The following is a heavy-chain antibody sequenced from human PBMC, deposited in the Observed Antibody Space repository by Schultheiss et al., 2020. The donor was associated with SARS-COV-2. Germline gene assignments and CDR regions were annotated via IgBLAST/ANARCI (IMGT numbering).Heavy chain of an antibody. V-gene: IGHV3-74*01. CDR1: GFRFSSYW. CDR2: INAAGTDP. J-gene: IGHJ3*02. Sequence: GESLKISCVASGFRFSSYWMHWVRQAPGKGLVWVSRINAAGTDPYYAGSVKGRFSISRDNAKNTLYLQMNGLRAEDMAIYYCSRNFDYGDNDAFGIWGQGTVVTVSS. CDR3: SRNFDYGDNDAFGI. D-gene: IGHD4-17*01.